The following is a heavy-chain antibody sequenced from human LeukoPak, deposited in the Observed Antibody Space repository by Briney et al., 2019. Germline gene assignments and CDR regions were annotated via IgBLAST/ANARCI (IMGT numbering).Heavy chain of an antibody. CDR1: GYTFTSYG. CDR2: ISAYNGNT. V-gene: IGHV1-18*01. Sequence: GASVKVSCKASGYTFTSYGISWVRQAPGQGLEWMGWISAYNGNTNYAQKLQGRVTMTTDTSTSTAYMELRSLRSDDTAVYYCARDPAYGQWELLSLGWFDPWGQGTLVTVSS. D-gene: IGHD1-26*01. CDR3: ARDPAYGQWELLSLGWFDP. J-gene: IGHJ5*02.